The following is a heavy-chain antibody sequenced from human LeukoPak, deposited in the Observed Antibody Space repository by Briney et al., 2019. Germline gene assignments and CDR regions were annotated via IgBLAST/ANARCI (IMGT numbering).Heavy chain of an antibody. V-gene: IGHV3-23*01. J-gene: IGHJ4*02. CDR2: ISGSGGST. CDR3: AKERRITMIVVVTILFDY. D-gene: IGHD3-22*01. CDR1: GFTFSTYA. Sequence: GGSLRLSCAASGFTFSTYAVNWVRQAPGKGLEWVSAISGSGGSTYYADSVKGRFTISRDNSKNTLYLQMNSLRAEDTAVYYCAKERRITMIVVVTILFDYWGQGTLVTVSS.